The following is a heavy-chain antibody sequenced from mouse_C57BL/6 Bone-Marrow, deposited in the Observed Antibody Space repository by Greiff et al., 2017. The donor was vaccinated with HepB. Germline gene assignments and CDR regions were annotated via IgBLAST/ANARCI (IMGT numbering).Heavy chain of an antibody. J-gene: IGHJ2*01. CDR2: IDPENGAT. D-gene: IGHD1-1*01. CDR1: GFNIKDDY. Sequence: EVKLVESGAELVRPGASVKLSCTASGFNIKDDYMHWVKQRPEQGLEWIGWIDPENGATEYASKFQGKATITADTSSNTAYLQLSSLTSEDTAVYYCTTWGTTVVASFDDWGQGTTLTVAS. CDR3: TTWGTTVVASFDD. V-gene: IGHV14-4*01.